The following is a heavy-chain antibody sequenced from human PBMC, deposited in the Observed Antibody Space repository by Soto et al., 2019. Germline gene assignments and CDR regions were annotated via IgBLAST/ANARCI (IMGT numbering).Heavy chain of an antibody. Sequence: GASVKVSCKASGYTFTSYAMHWVRQAPGQRLEWMGWINAGNGNTKYSQKFQGRVTITRDTSASTAYMELSSLRSEDTAVYYCAREASYYDILTGYYRYYYMDVWGKGTTVTVSS. CDR2: INAGNGNT. J-gene: IGHJ6*03. CDR1: GYTFTSYA. V-gene: IGHV1-3*01. CDR3: AREASYYDILTGYYRYYYMDV. D-gene: IGHD3-9*01.